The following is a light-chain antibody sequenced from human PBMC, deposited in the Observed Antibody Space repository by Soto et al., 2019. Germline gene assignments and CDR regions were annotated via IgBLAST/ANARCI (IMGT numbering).Light chain of an antibody. CDR1: QTISMY. V-gene: IGKV1-39*01. CDR2: DAS. CDR3: HQTHTTPLT. J-gene: IGKJ4*01. Sequence: DIQMTQSPSSLSASVGDRVTITCRASQTISMYLSWYQQTPGKAPNLLIYDASTLQSGVPSRFSGSGSGKEFTLTISSLQPEDFATYYCHQTHTTPLTFGGGTKVEIK.